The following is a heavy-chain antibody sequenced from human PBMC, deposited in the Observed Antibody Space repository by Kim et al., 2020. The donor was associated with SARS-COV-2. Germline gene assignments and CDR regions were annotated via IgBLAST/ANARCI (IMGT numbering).Heavy chain of an antibody. Sequence: GGSLRLSCAASEFTFSTFGLNWARQAPGKGLEWVSTISSLGGANSLDSVKGRFTVSRDNSKNMMYLQMNSLREEDTAIYYFYISAFGDSNLGVWGQGIT. CDR3: YISAFGDSNLGV. CDR1: EFTFSTFG. V-gene: IGHV3-23*01. J-gene: IGHJ6*02. D-gene: IGHD6-19*01. CDR2: ISSLGGA.